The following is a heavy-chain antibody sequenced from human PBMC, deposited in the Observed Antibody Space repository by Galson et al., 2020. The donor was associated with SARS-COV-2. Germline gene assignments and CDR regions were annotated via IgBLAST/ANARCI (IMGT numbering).Heavy chain of an antibody. CDR2: IHSTGST. CDR1: GRSITSGSYY. V-gene: IGHV4-61*02. CDR3: ARSYDSSGNALDI. Sequence: SETMSPTCTVSGRSITSGSYYCSWIRQHAGKELEWIGRIHSTGSTNYNPSLKSRVTISVDTSKNMFSLRLRSVTAADTAVYYCARSYDSSGNALDIWGKGTMVTVSS. J-gene: IGHJ3*02. D-gene: IGHD3-22*01.